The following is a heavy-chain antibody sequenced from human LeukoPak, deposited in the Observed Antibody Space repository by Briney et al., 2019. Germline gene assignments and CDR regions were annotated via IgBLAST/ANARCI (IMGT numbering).Heavy chain of an antibody. CDR2: IYYSGST. J-gene: IGHJ4*02. CDR3: ASCFEGGYYYLIDY. V-gene: IGHV4-34*01. D-gene: IGHD3-22*01. Sequence: SETLSLTCAVYGGSFSGYYWSWIRQPPGKGLEWIGSIYYSGSTYYNPSLKSRVTISVDTSKNQFSLKLSSVTAADTAAYYCASCFEGGYYYLIDYWGQGTLVTVSS. CDR1: GGSFSGYY.